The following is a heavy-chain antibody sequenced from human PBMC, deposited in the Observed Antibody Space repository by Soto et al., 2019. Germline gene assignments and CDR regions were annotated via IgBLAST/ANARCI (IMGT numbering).Heavy chain of an antibody. V-gene: IGHV1-46*01. Sequence: QVQLVQSGADVKKPGASVKVSCKASGYTFTSYYIHWVRQAPGQGLEWMGFINPSGGSTSYAQKFQGRVTMTRDTSTSTVYMELSSLRSEDTAMYYCARNVNSGLDYWGQGTLVTVSS. CDR1: GYTFTSYY. J-gene: IGHJ4*02. CDR3: ARNVNSGLDY. D-gene: IGHD1-20*01. CDR2: INPSGGST.